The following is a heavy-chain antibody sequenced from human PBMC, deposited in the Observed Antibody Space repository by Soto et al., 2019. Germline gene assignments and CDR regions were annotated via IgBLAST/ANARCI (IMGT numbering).Heavy chain of an antibody. CDR2: ISSSSSYI. CDR1: GFAFSSYS. J-gene: IGHJ4*02. Sequence: EVQLVESGGGLVKPGGSLRLSCAASGFAFSSYSMNWVRQAPGKGLEWVSSISSSSSYIYYADSVKGRFTISRDNAKNSLYLQMNSLRAEDTAVYYCARDLYSSSARYFDYWGQGTLVTVSS. V-gene: IGHV3-21*01. D-gene: IGHD6-6*01. CDR3: ARDLYSSSARYFDY.